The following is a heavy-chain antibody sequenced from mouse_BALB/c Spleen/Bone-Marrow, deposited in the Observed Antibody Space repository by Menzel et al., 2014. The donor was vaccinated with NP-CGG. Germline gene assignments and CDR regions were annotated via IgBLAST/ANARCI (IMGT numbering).Heavy chain of an antibody. D-gene: IGHD2-1*01. Sequence: VHLVESGPGLVAPSQSLSITCTVSGFSLTSYGVHWVRQPPGKGLEWLGVIWAGGSTNYNSALMSRLSISKDNSKSQVFLKMNSPQTDDTAMYYCARDGLYGNYAMDYWGQGTSVTVSS. CDR3: ARDGLYGNYAMDY. J-gene: IGHJ4*01. V-gene: IGHV2-9*02. CDR2: IWAGGST. CDR1: GFSLTSYG.